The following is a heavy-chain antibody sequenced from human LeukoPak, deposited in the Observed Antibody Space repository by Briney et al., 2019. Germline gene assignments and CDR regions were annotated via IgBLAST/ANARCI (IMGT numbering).Heavy chain of an antibody. CDR2: ISASGGST. CDR1: GFTFNTYA. D-gene: IGHD4-17*01. V-gene: IGHV3-23*01. J-gene: IGHJ4*02. Sequence: PGGSLRLSCAASGFTFNTYAMSWVRQAPGKGLEWVSGISASGGSTYYADSVKGRFTISRDNAKNSLYLQMNSLRAEDTAVYYCAREMDYGDYPPPFDYWGQGTLVTVSS. CDR3: AREMDYGDYPPPFDY.